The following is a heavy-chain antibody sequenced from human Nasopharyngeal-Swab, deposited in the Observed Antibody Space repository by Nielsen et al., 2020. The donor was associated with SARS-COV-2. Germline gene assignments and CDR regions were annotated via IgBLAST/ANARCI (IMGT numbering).Heavy chain of an antibody. D-gene: IGHD4-17*01. CDR3: ARETMTSVTASKDY. Sequence: ASVNVSCKASGYTFTGHFIHWVRQAPGQGLEWMGWINPNSGGTNYPQKFQGRVTMTRDTSISTAYMVLSSLTSDDTALYYCARETMTSVTASKDYWGQGTLVTVSS. J-gene: IGHJ4*02. CDR2: INPNSGGT. CDR1: GYTFTGHF. V-gene: IGHV1-2*02.